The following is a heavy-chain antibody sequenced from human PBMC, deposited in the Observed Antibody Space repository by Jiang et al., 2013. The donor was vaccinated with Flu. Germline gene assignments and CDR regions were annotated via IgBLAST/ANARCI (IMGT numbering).Heavy chain of an antibody. V-gene: IGHV4-4*02. CDR3: GEIPLYCGGDCPFDY. D-gene: IGHD2-21*02. J-gene: IGHJ4*02. Sequence: SRVTISVDKSKNQFSLKLSSVTAADTAVYYCGEIPLYCGGDCPFDYWGQGTLVTVSS.